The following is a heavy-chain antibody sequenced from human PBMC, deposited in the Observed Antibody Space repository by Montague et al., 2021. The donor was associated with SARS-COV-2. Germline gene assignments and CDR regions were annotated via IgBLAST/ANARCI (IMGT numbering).Heavy chain of an antibody. D-gene: IGHD3-3*01. Sequence: SETLSLTCTVSGGSISSYYWSWIRQPPGKGLEWIGYIYYSGSTNYNPSLKSRVIISVDTSKNQFSLKLSSVTAADTAVYYCARGVSYYDFWSGYDYGMDVWGQGTTVTVSS. CDR3: ARGVSYYDFWSGYDYGMDV. CDR1: GGSISSYY. CDR2: IYYSGST. J-gene: IGHJ6*02. V-gene: IGHV4-59*01.